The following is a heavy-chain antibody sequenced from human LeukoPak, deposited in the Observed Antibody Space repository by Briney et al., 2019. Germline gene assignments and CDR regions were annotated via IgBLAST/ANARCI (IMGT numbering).Heavy chain of an antibody. V-gene: IGHV4-39*07. CDR1: GGSISSSSHY. D-gene: IGHD3-9*01. Sequence: SETLSLTCTVSGGSISSSSHYWGWIRQPPGKGLEWIGSMYYRGSTYHNPSLKSRVTISVDTSKNQFSLKLSSVTAADTAVYYCARSTSYYDILTGYYAEFVSFDYWGQGTLVTVSS. CDR3: ARSTSYYDILTGYYAEFVSFDY. J-gene: IGHJ4*02. CDR2: MYYRGST.